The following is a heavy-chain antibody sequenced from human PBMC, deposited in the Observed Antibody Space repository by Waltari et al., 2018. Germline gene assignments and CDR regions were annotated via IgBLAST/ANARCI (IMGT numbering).Heavy chain of an antibody. D-gene: IGHD6-19*01. CDR1: GFTFSSCG. Sequence: QVQLVESGGGVVQPGGSLRLSCAGSGFTFSSCGMHWFRQAPGKGLEWVTFIRYDGTNKDYSDSVKGRFTISRDNSKNTLYLQMNSLRPEDTAVYYCAKDRGWPNYLDYWGQGTLVTVSS. V-gene: IGHV3-30*02. J-gene: IGHJ4*02. CDR2: IRYDGTNK. CDR3: AKDRGWPNYLDY.